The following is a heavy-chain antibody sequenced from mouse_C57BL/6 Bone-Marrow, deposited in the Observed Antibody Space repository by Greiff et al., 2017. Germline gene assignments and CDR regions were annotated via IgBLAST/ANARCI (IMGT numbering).Heavy chain of an antibody. Sequence: EVKLQESGGGLVKPGGSRKLSCAASELTFSDFGLHWFRQAPEKGLEWVAYISSGMSTISYADTVKGRFTISRDNAKKTLFLQMTSLRSEDTAMYYCASYYYGSSYEDYWGQGTTLTVSS. CDR2: ISSGMSTI. CDR1: ELTFSDFG. CDR3: ASYYYGSSYEDY. D-gene: IGHD1-1*01. J-gene: IGHJ2*01. V-gene: IGHV5-17*01.